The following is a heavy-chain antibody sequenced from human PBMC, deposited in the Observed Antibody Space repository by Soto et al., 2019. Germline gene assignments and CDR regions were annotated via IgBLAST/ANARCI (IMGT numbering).Heavy chain of an antibody. J-gene: IGHJ4*02. CDR2: ISATGGGT. D-gene: IGHD3-16*01. CDR1: GITFSNYA. CDR3: AKDRRAGGNSAFYFDF. V-gene: IGHV3-23*01. Sequence: GGFLRLSGTASGITFSNYAISRVRQASGNWLEWVSLISATGGGTYYADYVKGRFTISRDNSHNTLYLQVHSLTAEDTAVYYCAKDRRAGGNSAFYFDFWGQGAQVTVSS.